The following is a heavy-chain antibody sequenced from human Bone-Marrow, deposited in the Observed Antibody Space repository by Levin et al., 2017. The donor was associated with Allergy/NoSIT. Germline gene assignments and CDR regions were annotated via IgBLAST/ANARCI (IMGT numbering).Heavy chain of an antibody. CDR1: GFTFSSYG. CDR3: AKKQQQLVGPIKGQNYFDY. CDR2: ISYDGSNK. V-gene: IGHV3-30*18. J-gene: IGHJ4*02. Sequence: GGSLRLSCAASGFTFSSYGMHWVRQAPGKGLEWVAVISYDGSNKYYADSVKGRFTISRDNSKNTLYLQMNSLRAEETAVYYCAKKQQQLVGPIKGQNYFDYWGQGTLVTVSS. D-gene: IGHD6-13*01.